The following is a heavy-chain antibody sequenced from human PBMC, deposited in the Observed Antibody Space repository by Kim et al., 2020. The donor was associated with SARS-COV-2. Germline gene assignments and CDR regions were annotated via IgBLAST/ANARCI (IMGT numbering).Heavy chain of an antibody. Sequence: GGSLRLSCAASGFIFSRNWMNWVRQAPGKGLEWVANIKQDGSEKYYVDSVKGRFTISRDNAKNSLYLQMNSLRAEDTAVYYCARDYGDYVTGDFDYWGQGPLVTVSS. CDR3: ARDYGDYVTGDFDY. D-gene: IGHD4-17*01. V-gene: IGHV3-7*01. CDR2: IKQDGSEK. J-gene: IGHJ4*02. CDR1: GFIFSRNW.